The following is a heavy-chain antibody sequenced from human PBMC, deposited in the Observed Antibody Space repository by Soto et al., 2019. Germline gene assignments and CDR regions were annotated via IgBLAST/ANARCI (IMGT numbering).Heavy chain of an antibody. V-gene: IGHV3-23*01. CDR2: ISGSGGST. Sequence: GGSLXLSXAASXFTFSSYAXSWVRQXXGKGLEWVSAISGSGGSTYYADSVKGRFTISRDNSKNTLYLQMNSLRAEDTAVYYCAKDDYDFWSGWNWFDPWGQGTLVTSPQ. J-gene: IGHJ5*02. CDR1: XFTFSSYA. D-gene: IGHD3-3*01. CDR3: AKDDYDFWSGWNWFDP.